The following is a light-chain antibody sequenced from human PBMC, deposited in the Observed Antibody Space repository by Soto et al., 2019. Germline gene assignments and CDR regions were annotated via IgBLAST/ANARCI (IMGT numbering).Light chain of an antibody. CDR2: EVS. V-gene: IGLV2-23*02. Sequence: QSALTQPASVSESPGQSITISCTGTSSDVGSYNRVSWYQQHPVKVPKLVIYEVSNRPSGVSARFSGSTSGNTTFLTIFGLQVEDEADYYCCSKLGGTSVIFGGGTKVTVL. CDR3: CSKLGGTSVI. CDR1: SSDVGSYNR. J-gene: IGLJ2*01.